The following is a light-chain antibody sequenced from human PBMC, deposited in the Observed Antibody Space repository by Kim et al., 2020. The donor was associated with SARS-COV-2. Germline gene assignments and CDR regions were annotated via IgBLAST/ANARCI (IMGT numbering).Light chain of an antibody. CDR3: SSYTSSSTGVV. Sequence: QSDLTQPASVSGYPGQSITISCTGTSYNYVSWYQQHPGTAPKLIIYDVTDRPSGVSNRFSGSKSGNTASLTISGLQAEDEADYYCSSYTSSSTGVVFGGGTQLTVL. CDR1: SYNY. V-gene: IGLV2-14*03. J-gene: IGLJ2*01. CDR2: DVT.